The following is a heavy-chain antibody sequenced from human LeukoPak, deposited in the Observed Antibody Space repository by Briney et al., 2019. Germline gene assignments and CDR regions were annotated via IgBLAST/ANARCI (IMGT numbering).Heavy chain of an antibody. D-gene: IGHD4-11*01. V-gene: IGHV4-4*07. CDR1: GGSISSYY. CDR2: IYTSGST. CDR3: AMPLLTTRLDY. J-gene: IGHJ4*02. Sequence: SETLSLTCTVSGGSISSYYWSWIRQPAGKGLEWIGRIYTSGSTNHNPSLKSRVTMSVDTSKNQFSLKLSSVTAADTAVYYCAMPLLTTRLDYWGQGTLVTVSS.